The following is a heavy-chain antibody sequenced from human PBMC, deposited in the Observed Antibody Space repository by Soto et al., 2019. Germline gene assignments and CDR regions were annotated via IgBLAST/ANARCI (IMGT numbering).Heavy chain of an antibody. D-gene: IGHD5-12*01. CDR3: IGTYSGSSMRFDY. CDR2: VKSKTDGGTI. Sequence: GGLQRDWCTASGVTFINAWVSWVSQDQGKGLEWVGRVKSKTDGGTIDYAAPVKDRFTISRDDSKNTLYLQMNSLKTEDTAVYYCIGTYSGSSMRFDYWGQGTLVTVSS. V-gene: IGHV3-15*01. CDR1: GVTFINAW. J-gene: IGHJ4*02.